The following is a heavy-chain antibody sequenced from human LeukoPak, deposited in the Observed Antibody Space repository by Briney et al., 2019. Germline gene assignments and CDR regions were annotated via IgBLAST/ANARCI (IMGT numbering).Heavy chain of an antibody. CDR3: ARDRHHYGSGILLPFSY. CDR2: INQDGSEK. J-gene: IGHJ4*02. V-gene: IGHV3-7*01. Sequence: GGSLRLSCTASGFSFGSYWMSWVRQAPGKGLEWVATINQDGSEKYYVDSVKGRFTISRDNAKNSLYLQMNSLRVEDTSVFYCARDRHHYGSGILLPFSYWGQGTLVTVSS. CDR1: GFSFGSYW. D-gene: IGHD3-10*01.